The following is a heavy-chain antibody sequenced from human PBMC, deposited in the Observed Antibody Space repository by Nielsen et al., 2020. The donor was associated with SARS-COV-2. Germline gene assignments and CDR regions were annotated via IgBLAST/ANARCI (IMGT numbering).Heavy chain of an antibody. D-gene: IGHD3-10*01. CDR3: ANLESGYYYGMDV. CDR2: ISWNSGSI. Sequence: GGSLRLSCAASGFTFSAHAMIWVRQTAGKGLEWVSGISWNSGSIGYADSVKGRLTISRDNAKNSLYLQMNSLRAEDTALYYCANLESGYYYGMDVWGQGTTVTVSS. J-gene: IGHJ6*02. V-gene: IGHV3-9*01. CDR1: GFTFSAHA.